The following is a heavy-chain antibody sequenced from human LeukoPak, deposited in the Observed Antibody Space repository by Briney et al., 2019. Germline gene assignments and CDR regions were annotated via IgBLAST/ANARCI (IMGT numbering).Heavy chain of an antibody. V-gene: IGHV1-69*13. CDR1: GGTFSSYA. CDR3: ARRPDSSGWYEYYFDY. D-gene: IGHD6-19*01. Sequence: GASVKVSCKASGGTFSSYAISWVRQAPGQGLEWMGGIIPIFGTANYAQKFQGRVTITADESTSTAYMELSSLRSEDTAVYYCARRPDSSGWYEYYFDYWGQGTLVAVSS. J-gene: IGHJ4*02. CDR2: IIPIFGTA.